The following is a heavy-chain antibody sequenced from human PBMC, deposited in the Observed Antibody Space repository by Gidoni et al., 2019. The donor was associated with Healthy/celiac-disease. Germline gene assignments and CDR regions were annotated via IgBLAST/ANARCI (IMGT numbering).Heavy chain of an antibody. D-gene: IGHD1-26*01. J-gene: IGHJ4*02. V-gene: IGHV3-30*01. CDR2: ISYDVSNK. Sequence: QVQLVESGGGVVQPGRSLRLSCAASGFTFSSYAMHWVRQAPGKGLEWVAVISYDVSNKYYADSVKGRFTISRDNSKNTLYLQMNSLRAEDTAVYYCARDAMREPKYYFDYWGQGTLVTVSS. CDR3: ARDAMREPKYYFDY. CDR1: GFTFSSYA.